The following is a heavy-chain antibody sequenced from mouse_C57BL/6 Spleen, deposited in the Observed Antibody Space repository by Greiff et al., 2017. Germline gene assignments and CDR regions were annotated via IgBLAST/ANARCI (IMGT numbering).Heavy chain of an antibody. J-gene: IGHJ4*01. D-gene: IGHD1-1*01. CDR3: AKGYGSSLYYAMDY. V-gene: IGHV7-3*01. Sequence: EVMLVESGGGLVQPGGSLSLSCAASGFTFTDYYMSWVRQPPGKALEWLGFIRNKANGYTTEYSASVKGRFTISRDNSQSILYLQMNALRAEDSATYYCAKGYGSSLYYAMDYWGQGTSVTVSS. CDR1: GFTFTDYY. CDR2: IRNKANGYTT.